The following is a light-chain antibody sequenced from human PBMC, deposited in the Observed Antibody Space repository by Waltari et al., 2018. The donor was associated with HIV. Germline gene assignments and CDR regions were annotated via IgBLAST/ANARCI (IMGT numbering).Light chain of an antibody. V-gene: IGKV1-39*01. J-gene: IGKJ4*01. CDR2: DAS. CDR1: QSITTS. Sequence: DIQMTQSPSSLSASVGDRVTFACRASQSITTSLNWYQHKPGKAPKVLIYDASSLQTGVPSRFSGSGSGTDFTLTISGLQPEDFATYYCQQSYTTVTFGGGTKVEIK. CDR3: QQSYTTVT.